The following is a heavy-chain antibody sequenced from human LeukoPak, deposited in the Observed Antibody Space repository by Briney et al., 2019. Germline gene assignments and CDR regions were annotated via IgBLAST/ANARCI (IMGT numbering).Heavy chain of an antibody. CDR3: AKVEGDWPGYYYYGMDV. CDR2: ISYDGSNK. Sequence: GGSLRLSCAASGFTFSSYGMHWVRQAPGKGLEWVAVISYDGSNKYYADSVKGRFTISRDNSKNTLYLQMNSLRAEDTAVYYCAKVEGDWPGYYYYGMDVWGQGTTVTVSS. D-gene: IGHD3-9*01. V-gene: IGHV3-30*18. CDR1: GFTFSSYG. J-gene: IGHJ6*02.